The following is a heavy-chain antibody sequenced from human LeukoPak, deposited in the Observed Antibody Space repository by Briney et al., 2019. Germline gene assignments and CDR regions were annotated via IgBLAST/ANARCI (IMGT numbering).Heavy chain of an antibody. CDR1: GYTFTSYY. CDR3: ARDATSSGIAVAGTNDY. J-gene: IGHJ4*02. V-gene: IGHV1-2*02. Sequence: ASVKVSCKASGYTFTSYYMHWVRQAPGQGLERMGWINPNSGGTNYAQKFQGRVTMTRDTSISTAYMELSRLRSDDTAVYYCARDATSSGIAVAGTNDYWGQGTLVTVSS. CDR2: INPNSGGT. D-gene: IGHD6-19*01.